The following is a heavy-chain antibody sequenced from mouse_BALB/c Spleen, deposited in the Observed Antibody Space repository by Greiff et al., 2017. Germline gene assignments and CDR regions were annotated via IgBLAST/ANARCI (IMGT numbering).Heavy chain of an antibody. CDR1: GYTFTDYN. D-gene: IGHD3-1*01. Sequence: EVHLVESGPELVKPGASVKISCKASGYTFTDYNMHWVKQSHGKSLEWIGYIYPYNGGTGYNQKFKSKATLTVDNSSSTAYMELRSLTSEDSAVYYCAREARGTDAMDYWGQGTSVTVSS. CDR3: AREARGTDAMDY. V-gene: IGHV1S29*02. J-gene: IGHJ4*01. CDR2: IYPYNGGT.